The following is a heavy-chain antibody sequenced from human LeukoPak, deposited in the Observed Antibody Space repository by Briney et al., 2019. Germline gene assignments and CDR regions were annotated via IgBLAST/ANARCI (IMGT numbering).Heavy chain of an antibody. D-gene: IGHD2/OR15-2a*01. CDR3: ARHQGAGEYPFDY. CDR2: INPSDGST. CDR1: GSTFSSYY. J-gene: IGHJ4*02. V-gene: IGHV1-46*01. Sequence: ASVKVSCKASGSTFSSYYMHWVRQAPGQGLEWMGIINPSDGSTTYAQRFQGRVTLTRDTSTSTVYMELSSLRSEDTAVYYCARHQGAGEYPFDYWGQGTLVTVSS.